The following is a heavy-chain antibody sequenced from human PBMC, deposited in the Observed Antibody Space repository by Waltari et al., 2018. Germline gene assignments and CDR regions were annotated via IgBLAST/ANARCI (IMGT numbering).Heavy chain of an antibody. CDR1: AFSLTTTGLG. CDR3: PHSRARARGDYFQH. CDR2: IYWDDDK. J-gene: IGHJ4*02. V-gene: IGHV2-5*02. D-gene: IGHD6-6*01. Sequence: QIPLKESGSPMVKPTQTLTLTCPFSAFSLTTTGLGVGWIRPPPGKALEWLALIYWDDDKRYSPSLKSRLTITKDASKNQVVLTMTNMDPVDTATYYWPHSRARARGDYFQHWGQGTLVTVSS.